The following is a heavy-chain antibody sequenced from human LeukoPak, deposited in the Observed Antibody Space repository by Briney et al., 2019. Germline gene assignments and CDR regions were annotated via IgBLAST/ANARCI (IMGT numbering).Heavy chain of an antibody. CDR3: ARGKYDSNGYYYGRPSVAFDI. D-gene: IGHD3-22*01. CDR2: IYYSGST. J-gene: IGHJ3*02. Sequence: SETLSLTCAVSGGSISSYYWSWIRQPPGKGLERIWYIYYSGSTNYNPSLKSRFTISVDTSKNQFSMKLSSLTAADPALYSCARGKYDSNGYYYGRPSVAFDIWGQGTMVTVSS. CDR1: GGSISSYY. V-gene: IGHV4-59*01.